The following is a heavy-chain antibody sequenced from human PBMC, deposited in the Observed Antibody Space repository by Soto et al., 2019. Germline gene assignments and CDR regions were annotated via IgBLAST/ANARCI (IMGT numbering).Heavy chain of an antibody. D-gene: IGHD1-1*01. CDR1: GGSVSSGSYY. J-gene: IGHJ3*02. Sequence: QVPLQQWGAGLLKPSETLSLTCAVYGGSVSSGSYYWSWIRQPPGKGLEWIGEMRHSGGSHFNPSLKSRVTISVDTSKNQFSLKMSSVTAADTALYYCARVERGTATTVVDAFDIWGPGTMVTVSS. CDR3: ARVERGTATTVVDAFDI. CDR2: MRHSGGS. V-gene: IGHV4-34*01.